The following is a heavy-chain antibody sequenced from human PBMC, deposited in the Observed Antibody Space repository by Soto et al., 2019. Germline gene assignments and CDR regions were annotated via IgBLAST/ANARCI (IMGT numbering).Heavy chain of an antibody. D-gene: IGHD2-21*02. V-gene: IGHV4-39*01. CDR3: ARRSDVLVTEAEYFQN. CDR2: IYYSGST. J-gene: IGHJ1*01. Sequence: SETLSLTCTVSGGSISSSSYYWGWIRQPPGKGLEWIGSIYYSGSTYYNPSLKSRVTISVDTSKNQFSLKLSSVTAADTAVYYCARRSDVLVTEAEYFQNWGQGTLVTVSS. CDR1: GGSISSSSYY.